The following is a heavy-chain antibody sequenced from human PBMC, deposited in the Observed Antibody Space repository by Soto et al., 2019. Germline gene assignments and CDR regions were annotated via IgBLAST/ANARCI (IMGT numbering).Heavy chain of an antibody. J-gene: IGHJ1*01. CDR3: ARDDVAATVPAQH. D-gene: IGHD2-15*01. Sequence: GASVKGSCKASGYTFTRDGVSWVRQAPGQGLEWMGWISAYNGNTNYAQKLQGRVTMTTDTSTSTAYMELRSLRSDDTAVYYCARDDVAATVPAQHWGQGTLVTVSS. V-gene: IGHV1-18*01. CDR2: ISAYNGNT. CDR1: GYTFTRDG.